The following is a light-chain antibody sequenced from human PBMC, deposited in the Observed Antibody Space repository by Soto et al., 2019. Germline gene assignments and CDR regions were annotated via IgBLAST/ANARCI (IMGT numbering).Light chain of an antibody. CDR2: GAS. Sequence: GLTQSPGTLSLSPGERATLSCRASQSITTGYLAWYQQKPGQAPRLLIYGASSRATGIPDRFSGSGSGTDFTLTISRLEPEDSAVYYCQQYGRSPLTFGPGTKVDIK. CDR1: QSITTGY. CDR3: QQYGRSPLT. V-gene: IGKV3-20*01. J-gene: IGKJ3*01.